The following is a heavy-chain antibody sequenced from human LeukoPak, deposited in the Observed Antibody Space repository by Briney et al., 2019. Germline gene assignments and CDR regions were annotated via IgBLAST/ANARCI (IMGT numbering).Heavy chain of an antibody. J-gene: IGHJ5*02. CDR1: GASNSGFY. CDR2: IYYSGST. CDR3: ARASGPYYDILTGYYGNWFDP. Sequence: PSETLSLTCTVSGASNSGFYWAWIRQPPGKGLEWIGYIYYSGSTNYNPSLKSRVTISVDTSKNQFSLKLSSVTAADTAVYYCARASGPYYDILTGYYGNWFDPWGQGTLVTVSS. V-gene: IGHV4-59*01. D-gene: IGHD3-9*01.